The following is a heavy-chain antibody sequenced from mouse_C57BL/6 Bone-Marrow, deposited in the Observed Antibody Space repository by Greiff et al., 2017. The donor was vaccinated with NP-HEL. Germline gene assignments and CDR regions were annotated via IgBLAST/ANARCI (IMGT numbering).Heavy chain of an antibody. D-gene: IGHD2-1*01. J-gene: IGHJ3*01. CDR3: TTYYYGNYVGFAY. CDR1: GFNIKDDY. V-gene: IGHV14-4*01. Sequence: EVQRVESGAELVRPGASVKLSCTASGFNIKDDYMHWVKQRPEQGLEWIGWIDPENGDTEYASKFQGKATITADTASNTAYLQLSSLTSEDTAVYYCTTYYYGNYVGFAYWGQGTLVTVSA. CDR2: IDPENGDT.